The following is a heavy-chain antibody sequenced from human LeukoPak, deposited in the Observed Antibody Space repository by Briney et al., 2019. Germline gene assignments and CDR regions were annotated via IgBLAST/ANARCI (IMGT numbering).Heavy chain of an antibody. Sequence: GGSLRLSCAASGFTFSSYAMSWVRQASGKGLEWGSAISGSGGSTYYADSVKGRFTISRDNSKNTLYLQMNSLRAEDTAVYYCATDRDNSDWQKRFDSWGQGTLVTVSS. J-gene: IGHJ4*02. D-gene: IGHD2-21*02. CDR3: ATDRDNSDWQKRFDS. CDR1: GFTFSSYA. V-gene: IGHV3-23*01. CDR2: ISGSGGST.